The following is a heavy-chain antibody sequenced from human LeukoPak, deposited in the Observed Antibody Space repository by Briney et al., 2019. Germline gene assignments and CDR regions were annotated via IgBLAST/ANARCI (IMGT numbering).Heavy chain of an antibody. CDR2: IYTSGGT. CDR1: GVSISSGSYY. J-gene: IGHJ4*02. Sequence: SETLSLTCTVSGVSISSGSYYWNWIRQPAGKGLEWIGRIYTSGGTNYNPSLKSRVTISADTSKNQFSLKLTSVTAADTAVYYCARVLTYCSGGSCYSRYFDYWGQGTLVTVSS. D-gene: IGHD2-15*01. CDR3: ARVLTYCSGGSCYSRYFDY. V-gene: IGHV4-61*02.